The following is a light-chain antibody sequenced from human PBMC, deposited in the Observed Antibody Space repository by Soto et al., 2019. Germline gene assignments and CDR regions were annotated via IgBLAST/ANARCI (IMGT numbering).Light chain of an antibody. CDR2: DVS. CDR3: SSYRSGSTRVV. V-gene: IGLV2-14*03. Sequence: QSALTQPASVSGSPGQSITISCTGTSSDVGGYNFVSWYQQHPGKMPKVMIYDVSKRPSGVSNRFSGSKSGNTASLTISGLQVEDEADYYCSSYRSGSTRVVFGGGIKLTVL. CDR1: SSDVGGYNF. J-gene: IGLJ2*01.